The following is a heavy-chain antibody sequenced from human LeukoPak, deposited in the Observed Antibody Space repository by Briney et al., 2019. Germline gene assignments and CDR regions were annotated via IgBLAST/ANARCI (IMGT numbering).Heavy chain of an antibody. D-gene: IGHD1-26*01. CDR2: IYPGDSDT. V-gene: IGHV5-51*01. CDR3: AGRNSGSYRDFDY. CDR1: GYSFTSYW. Sequence: GESLKISCKGSGYSFTSYWIGWVRQMPGRGLEWMGIIYPGDSDTRYSPSFQGQVTISADKSISTAYLQWSSLKASDTAMYYCAGRNSGSYRDFDYWGQGTLVTVSS. J-gene: IGHJ4*02.